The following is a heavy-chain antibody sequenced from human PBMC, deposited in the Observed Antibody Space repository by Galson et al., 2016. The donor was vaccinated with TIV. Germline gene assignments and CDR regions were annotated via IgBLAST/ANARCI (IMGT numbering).Heavy chain of an antibody. CDR1: GYSFINHD. CDR3: ARAVGGNWFDP. V-gene: IGHV1-8*02. D-gene: IGHD3-16*01. Sequence: SVKVSCKASGYSFINHDINWVRQATGQGLEWMGWMNPYSGNTGYAQKFQGRVTMTRNTAISTAYMELNGLTSEDTAVYYCARAVGGNWFDPWGQGTLVTVSS. J-gene: IGHJ5*02. CDR2: MNPYSGNT.